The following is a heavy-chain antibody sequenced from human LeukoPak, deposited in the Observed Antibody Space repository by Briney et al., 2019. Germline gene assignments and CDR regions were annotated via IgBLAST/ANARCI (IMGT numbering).Heavy chain of an antibody. CDR3: AREQFGELFIGWFDP. V-gene: IGHV3-66*02. CDR1: GLTVSSNY. Sequence: GGSLRLSCAASGLTVSSNYMSWVRQAPGKGLEWVSVIYSGGSTYYADSVKGRFTISRDNSKNTLYLQMNSLRAEDTAVYYCAREQFGELFIGWFDPWGQGTLVTVSS. CDR2: IYSGGST. J-gene: IGHJ5*02. D-gene: IGHD3-10*01.